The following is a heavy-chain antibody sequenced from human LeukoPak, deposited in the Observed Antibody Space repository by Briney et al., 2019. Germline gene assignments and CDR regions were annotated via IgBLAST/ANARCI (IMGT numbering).Heavy chain of an antibody. J-gene: IGHJ4*02. Sequence: GGSLRLSCSASGFTFSSYAMSWVRQAPGKGLEWVSSISGSGDSTYYADSVKGRSTISRDNSKNTLYLQMNSLRAEDTALYYCAIVIAVAGPATFYWGQGTLATVPS. CDR1: GFTFSSYA. CDR3: AIVIAVAGPATFY. D-gene: IGHD6-19*01. V-gene: IGHV3-23*01. CDR2: ISGSGDST.